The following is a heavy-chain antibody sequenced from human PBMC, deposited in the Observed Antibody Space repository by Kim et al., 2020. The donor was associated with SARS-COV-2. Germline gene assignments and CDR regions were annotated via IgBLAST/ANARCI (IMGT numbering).Heavy chain of an antibody. CDR2: ISYDGSNK. CDR3: ARDPDDFGPNYYYGMDV. Sequence: GGSLRLSCAASGFTFSSYGMHWVRQAPGKGLEWVAVISYDGSNKYYADSVKGRFTISRDNSKNTLYLQMNSLRAEDTAVYYCARDPDDFGPNYYYGMDVWGQGTTVTVSS. V-gene: IGHV3-33*05. D-gene: IGHD3-3*01. J-gene: IGHJ6*02. CDR1: GFTFSSYG.